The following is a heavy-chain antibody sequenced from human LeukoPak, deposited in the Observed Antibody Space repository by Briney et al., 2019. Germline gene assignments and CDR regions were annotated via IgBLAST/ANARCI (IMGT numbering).Heavy chain of an antibody. V-gene: IGHV3-48*03. Sequence: PGGSLRLSCAASGFTFSSYEMNWVRQAPGKGLEWVTYISSSGSTIYYADSVKGRFTISRDNAKNSLYLQMNSLRAEDTAVYYCAELGITMIGGVWGKGTTVAISS. D-gene: IGHD3-10*02. CDR1: GFTFSSYE. CDR3: AELGITMIGGV. CDR2: ISSSGSTI. J-gene: IGHJ6*04.